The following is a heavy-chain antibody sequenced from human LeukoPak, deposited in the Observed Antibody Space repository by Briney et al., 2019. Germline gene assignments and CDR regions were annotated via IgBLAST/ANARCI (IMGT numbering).Heavy chain of an antibody. CDR3: AKDGGLWVSAHWGDS. Sequence: GGSLRLSCAASGFTFSSFAMTWVRQAPGKGLKWVSTITTGGPNTYYADSVKGRFTVSRDDSKNTLYLQMNSLRAEDTAVYYCAKDGGLWVSAHWGDSWGRGTLVTVSS. V-gene: IGHV3-23*01. D-gene: IGHD7-27*01. CDR1: GFTFSSFA. J-gene: IGHJ4*02. CDR2: ITTGGPNT.